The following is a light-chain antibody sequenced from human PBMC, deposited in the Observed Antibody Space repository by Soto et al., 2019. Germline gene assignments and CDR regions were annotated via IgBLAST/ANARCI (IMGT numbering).Light chain of an antibody. CDR1: QRVSSSY. V-gene: IGKV3-20*01. CDR3: QQYGISPYT. J-gene: IGKJ2*01. Sequence: EIVLTQSPGTLSLSPGERATLSCRASQRVSSSYLAWYQQKPGQAPRLLIYGASSRATGIPDRFSGSGSGTDFTLTISRLEPEDLAVYYCQQYGISPYTFGQGTKLESK. CDR2: GAS.